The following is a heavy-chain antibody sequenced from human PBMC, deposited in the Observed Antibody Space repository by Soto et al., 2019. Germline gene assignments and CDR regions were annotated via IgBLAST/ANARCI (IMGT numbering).Heavy chain of an antibody. CDR3: AGAAYYYDSSGYYRIDD. CDR1: GYTFTKYY. J-gene: IGHJ4*02. D-gene: IGHD3-22*01. Sequence: ASVKVSCKASGYTFTKYYLHWVRQAPGHGVEWVGIIGPRSGETTKAQTFQGRLILNRDTSTSTVYLELSSLPADDTAGYYFAGAAYYYDSSGYYRIDDWGQGTQVTVSS. V-gene: IGHV1-46*01. CDR2: IGPRSGET.